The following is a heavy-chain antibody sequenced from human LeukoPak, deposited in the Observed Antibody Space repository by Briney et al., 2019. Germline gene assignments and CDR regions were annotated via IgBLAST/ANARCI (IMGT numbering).Heavy chain of an antibody. Sequence: SETLSLTCAVYGGSFSGYYWSWIRQPPGKGLEWIGEINHSGSTNYNPSLKSRVTISVDTSKNQFSLKLSSVTAADTAVYYCAGVGVRGVIITGVYYYYGMDVWGQGTTVTVSS. CDR2: INHSGST. J-gene: IGHJ6*02. D-gene: IGHD3-10*02. CDR1: GGSFSGYY. CDR3: AGVGVRGVIITGVYYYYGMDV. V-gene: IGHV4-34*01.